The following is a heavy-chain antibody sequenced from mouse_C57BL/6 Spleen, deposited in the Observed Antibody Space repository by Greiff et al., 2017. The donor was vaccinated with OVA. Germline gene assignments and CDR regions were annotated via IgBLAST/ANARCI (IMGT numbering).Heavy chain of an antibody. J-gene: IGHJ1*03. Sequence: VQLQQSGAELVKPGASVKMSCKASGYTFTTYPIEWMKQNHGKSLEWIGNFHPNNDDTKYNEKFKGKATLTVEKSSSTVYMELRRLTSDDSAVYYCARSYYVSSNYWYFDVWGTGTTVTVSS. CDR3: ARSYYVSSNYWYFDV. D-gene: IGHD1-1*01. CDR1: GYTFTTYP. V-gene: IGHV1-47*01. CDR2: FHPNNDDT.